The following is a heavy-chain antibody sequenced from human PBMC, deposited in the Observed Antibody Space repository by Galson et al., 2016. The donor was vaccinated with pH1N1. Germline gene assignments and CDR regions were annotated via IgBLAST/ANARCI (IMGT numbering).Heavy chain of an antibody. CDR1: GYTFTDYW. Sequence: QSGAEVKKSGESLKISCEASGYTFTDYWIGWVRQTPGTGLEWIEIIYPRDSDTRNRPSFQGHVTFSADESISSAYLQWSSLKASDSGIYYCARETPSGFYSHWGQGPLVTVSS. D-gene: IGHD3-22*01. J-gene: IGHJ4*02. V-gene: IGHV5-51*01. CDR2: IYPRDSDT. CDR3: ARETPSGFYSH.